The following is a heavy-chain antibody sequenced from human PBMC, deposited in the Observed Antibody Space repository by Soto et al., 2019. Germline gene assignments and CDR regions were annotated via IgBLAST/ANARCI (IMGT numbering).Heavy chain of an antibody. Sequence: QVQLQESGPGLVKPSETLSLTCAVSGDSISSYYCMWIRQPPGKGLESIGYLYYGRSANYNPSLKSRVTLPVDTPTTQCPLTLSSMTAADPAVYYCALRSMAVVPEYWGQGTLVTVSS. J-gene: IGHJ4*02. CDR3: ALRSMAVVPEY. D-gene: IGHD3-3*02. V-gene: IGHV4-59*01. CDR2: LYYGRSA. CDR1: GDSISSYY.